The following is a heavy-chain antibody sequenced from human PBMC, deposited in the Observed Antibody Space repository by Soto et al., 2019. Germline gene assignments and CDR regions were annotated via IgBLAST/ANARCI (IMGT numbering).Heavy chain of an antibody. D-gene: IGHD3-3*01. CDR1: GFIVNSNH. J-gene: IGHJ4*02. CDR3: VRGPSGHILRLVEWPYGDY. V-gene: IGHV3-53*01. Sequence: EVQLVESGGGLIQPGGSLRLSCVASGFIVNSNHMSWVRQAPGKGLEWVSVIYSGHTTYYADSVEGRFTISRDDSKNTLYLQMNSLRVEDTAVYYCVRGPSGHILRLVEWPYGDYWGQGTLVTVSS. CDR2: IYSGHTT.